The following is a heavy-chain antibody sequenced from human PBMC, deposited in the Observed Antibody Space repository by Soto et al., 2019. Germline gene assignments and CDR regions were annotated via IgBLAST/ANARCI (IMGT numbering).Heavy chain of an antibody. J-gene: IGHJ4*02. CDR2: ISRDGSHK. V-gene: IGHV3-30*04. CDR1: GVTFMNYA. CDR3: ARSRNSAVADSFDF. D-gene: IGHD1-26*01. Sequence: RAVRVSCVAFGVTFMNYAIHWVRQAPGKGLEWVAVISRDGSHKYYLDSVKGRFTISRDNSKDTVNLLMNSLRDDDSAMYYCARSRNSAVADSFDFWGQGTLVTVSS.